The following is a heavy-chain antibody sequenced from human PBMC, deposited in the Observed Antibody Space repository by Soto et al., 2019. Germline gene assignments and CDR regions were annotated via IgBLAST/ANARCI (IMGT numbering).Heavy chain of an antibody. CDR1: GGTFSSYA. CDR3: AKRYGDYAFGMDV. D-gene: IGHD4-17*01. CDR2: IIPIFGTA. J-gene: IGHJ6*02. V-gene: IGHV1-69*13. Sequence: SVKVSCKAPGGTFSSYAISWVRQAPGQGLEWMGGIIPIFGTANYAQKFQGRVTITADESTSTAYMELSSLRSEDTAVYYCAKRYGDYAFGMDVWGQGTTVTVSS.